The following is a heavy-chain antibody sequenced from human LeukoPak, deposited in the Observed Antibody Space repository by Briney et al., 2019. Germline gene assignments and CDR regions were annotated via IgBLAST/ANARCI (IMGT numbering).Heavy chain of an antibody. Sequence: SQTLSLTCTVSGGSISSGGYYWSWIRQPPGKGLEWIGEINHSGSTNYNPSLKSRVTISVDTSKNQFSLKLSSVTAADTAVYYCARSVGYYGSGSYYGSFDYWGQGALVTVSS. CDR2: INHSGST. D-gene: IGHD3-10*01. CDR3: ARSVGYYGSGSYYGSFDY. J-gene: IGHJ4*02. V-gene: IGHV4-30-2*01. CDR1: GGSISSGGYY.